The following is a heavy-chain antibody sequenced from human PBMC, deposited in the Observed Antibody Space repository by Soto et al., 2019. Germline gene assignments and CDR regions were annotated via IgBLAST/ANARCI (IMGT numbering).Heavy chain of an antibody. CDR2: ISSSSSTI. J-gene: IGHJ4*02. V-gene: IGHV3-48*01. CDR1: GFTFSSYS. CDR3: ARDRERYCSGGSCLKYDY. D-gene: IGHD2-15*01. Sequence: HPGGSLRLSCAASGFTFSSYSMNWVRQAPGKGLEWVSYISSSSSTIYYADSVKGRFTISRDNAKNSLYLQMNSLRAEDTAVYYCARDRERYCSGGSCLKYDYWGQGTLVTVSS.